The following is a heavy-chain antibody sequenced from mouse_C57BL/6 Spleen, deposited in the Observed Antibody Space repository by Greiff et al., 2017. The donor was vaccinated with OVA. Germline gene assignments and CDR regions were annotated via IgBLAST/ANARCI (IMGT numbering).Heavy chain of an antibody. CDR2: IYPGSGST. CDR3: ARLSDYYGSSYLWYFDV. CDR1: GYTFTSYW. J-gene: IGHJ1*03. D-gene: IGHD1-1*01. V-gene: IGHV1-55*01. Sequence: VQLQQPGAELVKPGASVKMSCKASGYTFTSYWITWVKQRPGQGLEWIGDIYPGSGSTNYNEKFKSKATLTVDTSSSTAYMQLSSLTSEDSAVYYCARLSDYYGSSYLWYFDVWGTGTTVTVSS.